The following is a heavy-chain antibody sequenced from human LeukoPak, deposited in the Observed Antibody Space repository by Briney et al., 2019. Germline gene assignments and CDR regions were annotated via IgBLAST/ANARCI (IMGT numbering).Heavy chain of an antibody. D-gene: IGHD2-2*02. CDR2: IIPIFGTA. CDR1: GYTLTELS. Sequence: SVKVSCKVSGYTLTELSMHWVRQAPGKGLEWMGGIIPIFGTANYAQKFQGRVTITTDESTSTAYMELSSLRSEDTAVYYCARARYCSSTSCYNPKNWFDSWGQGTLVTVSS. V-gene: IGHV1-69*05. CDR3: ARARYCSSTSCYNPKNWFDS. J-gene: IGHJ5*01.